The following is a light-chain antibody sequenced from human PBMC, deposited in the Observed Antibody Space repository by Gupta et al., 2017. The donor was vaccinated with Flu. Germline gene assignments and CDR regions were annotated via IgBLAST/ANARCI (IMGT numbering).Light chain of an antibody. Sequence: PSTVSASAGDRVTISCRASQSISAWLAWYQQKPGKVPKLLIYTASTLETGVPSRFSGSGSGTEFTLTISSLQPDDFATYYCQHYSSYSGTFGQGTKVEIK. CDR3: QHYSSYSGT. CDR1: QSISAW. J-gene: IGKJ1*01. V-gene: IGKV1-5*03. CDR2: TAS.